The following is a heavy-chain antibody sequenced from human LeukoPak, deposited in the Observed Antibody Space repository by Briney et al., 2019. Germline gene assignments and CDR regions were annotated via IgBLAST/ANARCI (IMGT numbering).Heavy chain of an antibody. Sequence: GGSLRLSCAASGFTFSNSGMHWVRQAPGRGLEWVAFIRYDGSNKYYADSVKGRFTISRDNSKNTLYLQMNSLRAEDTAVYYCAKGGYSSSSGAFDIWGQGTMVTVSS. CDR2: IRYDGSNK. CDR3: AKGGYSSSSGAFDI. J-gene: IGHJ3*02. V-gene: IGHV3-30*02. D-gene: IGHD6-6*01. CDR1: GFTFSNSG.